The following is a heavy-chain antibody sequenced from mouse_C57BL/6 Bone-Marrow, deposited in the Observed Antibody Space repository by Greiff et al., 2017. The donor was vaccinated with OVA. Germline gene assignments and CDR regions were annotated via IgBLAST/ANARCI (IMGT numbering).Heavy chain of an antibody. Sequence: EVMLVESEGGLVQPGSSMKLSCTASGFTFSDYYMAWVRQVPEKGLEWVANINYDGSSTYYLDSLKSRFIISRDNAKNILYLQMSSLKSEDSATYYCARDQGGLLRDYWGQGTTLTVSS. D-gene: IGHD2-3*01. V-gene: IGHV5-16*01. J-gene: IGHJ2*01. CDR2: INYDGSST. CDR3: ARDQGGLLRDY. CDR1: GFTFSDYY.